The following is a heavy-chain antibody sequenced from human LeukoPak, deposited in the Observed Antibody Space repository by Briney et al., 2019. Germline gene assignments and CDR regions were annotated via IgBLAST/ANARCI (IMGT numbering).Heavy chain of an antibody. J-gene: IGHJ6*03. CDR3: ARVQGVRYFDWLVDYYYYMDV. V-gene: IGHV4-59*01. CDR2: IYYSGST. CDR1: GGSIRSYY. D-gene: IGHD3-9*01. Sequence: SETLSLTCTVSGGSIRSYYWSWIRQPPGKGLEWIGYIYYSGSTNYNPSLKSRVTISVDTSKNQFSLKLSSVTAADTAVYYCARVQGVRYFDWLVDYYYYMDVWGKGTTVTVSS.